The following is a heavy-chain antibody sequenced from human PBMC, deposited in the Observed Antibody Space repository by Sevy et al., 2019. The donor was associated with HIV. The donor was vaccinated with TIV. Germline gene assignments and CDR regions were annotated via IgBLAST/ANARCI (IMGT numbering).Heavy chain of an antibody. Sequence: GGSLRLSCAASGFTFSKYWMGWVRQAPGKGLEWVANIKQDAGQKYYVDSVKGRFTISRDNANNSLYLQMNSLRAEDKAVYFCARDVGNYYFHYWGQGTLVTVSS. V-gene: IGHV3-7*01. J-gene: IGHJ4*02. CDR3: ARDVGNYYFHY. CDR2: IKQDAGQK. CDR1: GFTFSKYW. D-gene: IGHD1-7*01.